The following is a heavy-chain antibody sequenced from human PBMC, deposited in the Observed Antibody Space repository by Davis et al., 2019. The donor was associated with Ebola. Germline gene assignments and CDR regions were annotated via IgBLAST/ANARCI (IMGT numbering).Heavy chain of an antibody. D-gene: IGHD4-23*01. V-gene: IGHV3-48*03. CDR2: ISSSGSTI. Sequence: LSLTCAASGFTFSGYEMNWVRQAPGKGLEWVSYISSSGSTIYYADSVKGRFTISRDNAKNSLYLQMNSLRAEDTAVYYCARDSPSVGFGMDVWGQGTTVTVSS. CDR3: ARDSPSVGFGMDV. J-gene: IGHJ6*02. CDR1: GFTFSGYE.